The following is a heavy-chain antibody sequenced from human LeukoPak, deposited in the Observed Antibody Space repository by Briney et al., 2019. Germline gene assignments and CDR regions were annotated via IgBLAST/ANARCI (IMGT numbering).Heavy chain of an antibody. D-gene: IGHD6-19*01. CDR3: ARDRPYLIAVAGTDY. V-gene: IGHV3-23*01. J-gene: IGHJ4*02. CDR1: GFTFSSYA. Sequence: PGGSLRLSCAASGFTFSSYAMSWVRQAPGKGLEWVSAISGSGGSTYYADSVKGRFTISRYNSKNTLYLQMNSLRAEDTAVYYCARDRPYLIAVAGTDYWGQGTLVTVST. CDR2: ISGSGGST.